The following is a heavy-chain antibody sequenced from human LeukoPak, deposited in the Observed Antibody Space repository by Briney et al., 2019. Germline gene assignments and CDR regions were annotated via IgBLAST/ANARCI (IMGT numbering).Heavy chain of an antibody. D-gene: IGHD6-13*01. J-gene: IGHJ5*02. CDR2: IYHSGST. Sequence: PSGTLSLTCTVSGGSISSGDYYWSWIRQHPGKGLEWIVYIYHSGSTYYNPSLKSRVTISVDTSKNQFSLNLSSVTAADTAVYYCARVARYSSSWYWFDPWGQGILVTVSS. CDR3: ARVARYSSSWYWFDP. V-gene: IGHV4-31*03. CDR1: GGSISSGDYY.